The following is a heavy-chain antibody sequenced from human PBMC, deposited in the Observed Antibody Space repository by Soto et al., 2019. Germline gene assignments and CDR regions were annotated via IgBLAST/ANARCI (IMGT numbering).Heavy chain of an antibody. CDR1: GDSISSSY. CDR3: ARGSAAGAPRLFDS. CDR2: IHYSGTT. Sequence: QVQLQESGPGLVKPSETLSLTCTVSGDSISSSYWNWIRQPPGKGLEWIAYIHYSGTTNYNPSLKSRVTILLDTSKNQFSLKLSSVTAADTAVYYCARGSAAGAPRLFDSWGQGTLVTVSS. V-gene: IGHV4-59*01. D-gene: IGHD6-19*01. J-gene: IGHJ4*02.